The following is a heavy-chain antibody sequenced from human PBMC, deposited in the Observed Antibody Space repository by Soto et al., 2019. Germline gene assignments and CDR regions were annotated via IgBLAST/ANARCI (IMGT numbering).Heavy chain of an antibody. V-gene: IGHV1-2*04. Sequence: GASVKVSCKASGYSFTDYHIHWVRQAPGQGLEWLGRINPKSGGTSTAQKFQGWVTMTRDRSISTVYMELTRLRSYDTAVYFCARGHSTDCSNGVCSFFYNHDMDVWGQGTTVTVSS. J-gene: IGHJ6*02. CDR2: INPKSGGT. CDR3: ARGHSTDCSNGVCSFFYNHDMDV. CDR1: GYSFTDYH. D-gene: IGHD2-8*01.